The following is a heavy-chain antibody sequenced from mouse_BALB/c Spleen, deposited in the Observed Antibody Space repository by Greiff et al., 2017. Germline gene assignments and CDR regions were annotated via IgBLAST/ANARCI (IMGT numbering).Heavy chain of an antibody. V-gene: IGHV5-6*01. CDR3: ARKGDSFDY. D-gene: IGHD3-3*01. Sequence: EVQVVESGGDLVKPGGSLKLSCAASGFTFSSYGMSWVRQTPDKRLEWVATISSGGSYTYYPDSVKGRFTISRDNAKNTLYLQMSSLKSEDTAMYYCARKGDSFDYWGQGTTLTVSS. CDR2: ISSGGSYT. J-gene: IGHJ2*01. CDR1: GFTFSSYG.